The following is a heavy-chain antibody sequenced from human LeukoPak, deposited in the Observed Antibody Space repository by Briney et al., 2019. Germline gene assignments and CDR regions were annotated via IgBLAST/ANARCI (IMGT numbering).Heavy chain of an antibody. V-gene: IGHV3-48*01. CDR2: ISSSSSNM. CDR3: ARECSSSSGRSFDY. D-gene: IGHD6-6*01. Sequence: GGSLRLSCAASGFTFSTYSMNWVRQAPGKGLQWVSYISSSSSNMYYAASVKGRFTISRDNAKNSLFLQMNSLRAEDTAVYYCARECSSSSGRSFDYWGQGTLVTVSS. J-gene: IGHJ4*02. CDR1: GFTFSTYS.